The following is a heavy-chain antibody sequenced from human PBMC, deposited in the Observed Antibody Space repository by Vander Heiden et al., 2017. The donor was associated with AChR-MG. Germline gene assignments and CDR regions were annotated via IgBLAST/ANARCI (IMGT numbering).Heavy chain of an antibody. CDR1: GYSFTTCC. CDR3: ARLRGRIAAAGTERYFDL. Sequence: EVQLAQSGAEVKKPGESLKISCKASGYSFTTCCIGLLRQMPGKGLEWMGIIYPDDSDTRYSPSFQGQVTISADKSITTAYLQWSSLKASDTAMYYCARLRGRIAAAGTERYFDLWGRGTLVTVSS. D-gene: IGHD6-13*01. J-gene: IGHJ2*01. CDR2: IYPDDSDT. V-gene: IGHV5-51*01.